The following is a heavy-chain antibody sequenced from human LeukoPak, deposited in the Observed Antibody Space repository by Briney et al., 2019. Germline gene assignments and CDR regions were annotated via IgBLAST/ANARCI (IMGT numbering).Heavy chain of an antibody. D-gene: IGHD6-13*01. CDR1: GDSISSSTYY. CDR3: ARRGSSFFDY. J-gene: IGHJ4*02. V-gene: IGHV4-39*01. Sequence: SETLSLTCTVSGDSISSSTYYWGWIRQPPGKGLEWIGSIYYSGSTYYNPSLKSRVTVSVDTSKNQFSLKLSSVTAADTAVYYCARRGSSFFDYWGQGILVTVSS. CDR2: IYYSGST.